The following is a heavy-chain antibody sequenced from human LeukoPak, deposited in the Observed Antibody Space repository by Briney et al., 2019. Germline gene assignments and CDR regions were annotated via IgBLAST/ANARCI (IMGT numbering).Heavy chain of an antibody. CDR1: GGTFSRYA. CDR2: IIPIFGTA. V-gene: IGHV1-69*13. CDR3: ASSPEGYYDFWSGYTALKPHYGMDV. D-gene: IGHD3-3*01. Sequence: SVKVSCKASGGTFSRYAISWVRQAPGQGLEWMGGIIPIFGTANYAQKFQGRVTITADESTSTACMELSSLRSEDTAVYYCASSPEGYYDFWSGYTALKPHYGMDVWGQGTTVTVSS. J-gene: IGHJ6*02.